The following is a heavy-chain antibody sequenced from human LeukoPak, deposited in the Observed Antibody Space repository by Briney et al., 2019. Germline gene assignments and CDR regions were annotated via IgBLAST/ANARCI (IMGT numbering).Heavy chain of an antibody. CDR1: GFTFSSYS. CDR3: ARNYVWGSSPI. D-gene: IGHD3-16*01. Sequence: GGSLRLSCAASGFTFSSYSMNWVRQAPGKGLEWVSYISSSSSTIYYADSVKGRFTIPRDNAKNSLYLQMNSLRAEDTAVYYCARNYVWGSSPIWGQGTMVTVSS. V-gene: IGHV3-48*04. J-gene: IGHJ3*02. CDR2: ISSSSSTI.